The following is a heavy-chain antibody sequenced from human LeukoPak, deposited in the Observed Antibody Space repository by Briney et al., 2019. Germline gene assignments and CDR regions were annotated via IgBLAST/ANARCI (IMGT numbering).Heavy chain of an antibody. J-gene: IGHJ3*01. Sequence: SETLSLTCTVSGGSMSGYYWSWIRQPPGKGLEWIGYIYYSGSTIYNPSLKSRVTMSLDTSKNQFSLKLRSVTAADTAVYYCARGVISTDAFDVWGQGTMVTVSS. CDR3: ARGVISTDAFDV. D-gene: IGHD3-3*02. CDR2: IYYSGST. V-gene: IGHV4-59*01. CDR1: GGSMSGYY.